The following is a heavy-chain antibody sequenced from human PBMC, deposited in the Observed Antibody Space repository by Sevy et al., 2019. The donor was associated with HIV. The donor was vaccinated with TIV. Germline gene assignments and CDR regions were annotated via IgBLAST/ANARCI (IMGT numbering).Heavy chain of an antibody. CDR1: GGSISSGGYY. CDR2: IYYSRST. CDR3: ARVGAVTAFDLDY. D-gene: IGHD4-4*01. Sequence: SETLSLTCTVSGGSISSGGYYWSWIRQHPGKGLEWIGYIYYSRSTYYNPSLKSRVTISVDTSKNQFSLKLSSVTAADTAVYYCARVGAVTAFDLDYWGQGTLVTVSS. J-gene: IGHJ4*02. V-gene: IGHV4-31*03.